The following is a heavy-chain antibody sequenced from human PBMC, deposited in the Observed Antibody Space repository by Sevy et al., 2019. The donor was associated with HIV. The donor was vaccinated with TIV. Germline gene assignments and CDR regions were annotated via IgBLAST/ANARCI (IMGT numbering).Heavy chain of an antibody. Sequence: GGSLRLSCAASGFTFSSYAMSWVRQAPGKGLEWVSAISGSGGSTNYADSVKGRFTISRDNSKNTLYLQMNSLRAEDTAVYYCAIDLLQLRTSGAFDIWGQGTMVTVSS. CDR3: AIDLLQLRTSGAFDI. J-gene: IGHJ3*02. V-gene: IGHV3-23*01. CDR2: ISGSGGST. CDR1: GFTFSSYA. D-gene: IGHD1-1*01.